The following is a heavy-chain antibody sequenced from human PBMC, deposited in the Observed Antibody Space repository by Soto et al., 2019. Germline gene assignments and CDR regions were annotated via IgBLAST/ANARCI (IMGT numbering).Heavy chain of an antibody. D-gene: IGHD6-13*01. V-gene: IGHV3-7*01. Sequence: EVQLVESGGGLVQPGGSLRLSCAASGFTFSSYWMSWVRQAPGKGLEWVANIKQDGSEKYYVGSVKGRFTISRDNAKNSLYLQMNSLSAEDTAVYSCARAWYGRNAFDIWGQGTMVTVSS. J-gene: IGHJ3*02. CDR1: GFTFSSYW. CDR2: IKQDGSEK. CDR3: ARAWYGRNAFDI.